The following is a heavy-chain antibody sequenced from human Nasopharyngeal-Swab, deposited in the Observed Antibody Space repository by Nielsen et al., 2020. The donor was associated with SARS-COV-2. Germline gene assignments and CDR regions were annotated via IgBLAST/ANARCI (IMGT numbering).Heavy chain of an antibody. CDR3: AKDFLRFLSGHYYYMDV. CDR2: IPYDGSNK. V-gene: IGHV3-30*18. CDR1: GFTFSHYG. D-gene: IGHD3-3*01. J-gene: IGHJ6*03. Sequence: GESLKISCAASGFTFSHYGMPWVRQAPGTGLEWVAVIPYDGSNKYYADSVKGRFTISRDNSKNTLYLQMNSLRAEDTAVYYCAKDFLRFLSGHYYYMDVWGKGTTVTVSS.